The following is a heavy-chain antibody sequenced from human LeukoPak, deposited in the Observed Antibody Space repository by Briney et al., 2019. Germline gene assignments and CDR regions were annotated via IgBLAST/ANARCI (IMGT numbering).Heavy chain of an antibody. CDR2: INHSGST. D-gene: IGHD6-13*01. V-gene: IGHV4-34*01. CDR1: GGSFSGYY. Sequence: SEALSLTCAVYGGSFSGYYWSWIRQPPGKGLEWIGEINHSGSTNYNPSLKSRVTISVDTSKSQFSLKLSSVTAADTAVYYCARVRRIAAAGTVYFDYWGQGTLVTVSS. J-gene: IGHJ4*02. CDR3: ARVRRIAAAGTVYFDY.